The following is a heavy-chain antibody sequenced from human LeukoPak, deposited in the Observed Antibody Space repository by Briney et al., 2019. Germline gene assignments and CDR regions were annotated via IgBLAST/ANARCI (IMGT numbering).Heavy chain of an antibody. D-gene: IGHD2-2*01. J-gene: IGHJ5*02. V-gene: IGHV3-30*02. CDR1: GFTFSSYG. CDR2: IRYDGSNK. Sequence: GGSLRLSCAASGFTFSSYGMHWVHQAPGKGLEWVAFIRYDGSNKYYADSVKGRFTISRDNSKNTLSLQMNSLRAEDTAVYYCARESFIVVVPAAYNWFDPWGQGTLVTVSS. CDR3: ARESFIVVVPAAYNWFDP.